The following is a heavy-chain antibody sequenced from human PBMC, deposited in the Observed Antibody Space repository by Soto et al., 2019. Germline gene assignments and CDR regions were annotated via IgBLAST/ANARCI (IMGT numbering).Heavy chain of an antibody. CDR2: VYHTGDT. Sequence: SETLSLTCGVSGGTVASSHWWSWVRQSPGGGLEWIGNVYHTGDTNFNPSLQSRLSMSLDTSKNQFSLKLRSVTAADTAVYYCARGGARWPAYFDSWGQGAMVTVYS. D-gene: IGHD2-15*01. CDR3: ARGGARWPAYFDS. V-gene: IGHV4-4*02. CDR1: GGTVASSHW. J-gene: IGHJ4*02.